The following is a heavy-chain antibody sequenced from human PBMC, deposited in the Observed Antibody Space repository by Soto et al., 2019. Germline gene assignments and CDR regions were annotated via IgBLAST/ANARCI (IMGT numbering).Heavy chain of an antibody. V-gene: IGHV2-5*02. CDR2: LCWADAK. D-gene: IGHD3-16*01. J-gene: IGHJ4*02. CDR3: AHRLRSSNGWGTFDY. Sequence: QITLKESGPTLVEPTQTLTLTCTFSGFSFSSSGVAVGWIRQPPGKALEWVAFLCWADAKRYRTSLKSRLTITKDTSKNQVVLTMTNMDPVDTGAYYCAHRLRSSNGWGTFDYWGQGIVVTVSS. CDR1: GFSFSSSGVA.